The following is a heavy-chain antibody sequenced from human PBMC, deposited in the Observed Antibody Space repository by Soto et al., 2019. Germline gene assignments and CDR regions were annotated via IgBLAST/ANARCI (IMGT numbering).Heavy chain of an antibody. V-gene: IGHV4-59*01. CDR1: GGSIGSYY. D-gene: IGHD3-10*01. CDR2: IYYSGST. Sequence: PSETLSLTCTVSGGSIGSYYWSWIRQPPGKGLEWIGYIYYSGSTNYNPSLKSRVTISVDTSKNQFSLKLSSVTAADTAVYYCARDHPGSSHFDYWGQGTLVTVSS. J-gene: IGHJ4*01. CDR3: ARDHPGSSHFDY.